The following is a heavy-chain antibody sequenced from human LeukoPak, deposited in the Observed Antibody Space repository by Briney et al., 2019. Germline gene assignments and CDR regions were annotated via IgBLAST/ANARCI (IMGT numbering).Heavy chain of an antibody. D-gene: IGHD3-16*01. V-gene: IGHV4-39*07. J-gene: IGHJ4*02. Sequence: PSETLSLTCTVSGGSMSSTNDYWGWLRQPPGKGLEWIATIYSSGTTYYHPSLKSRVTISIDTSKNQFSLKMTSVTAADTAVYYCARQYWRMATFTFDLWGQGTLVTVSS. CDR1: GGSMSSTNDY. CDR2: IYSSGTT. CDR3: ARQYWRMATFTFDL.